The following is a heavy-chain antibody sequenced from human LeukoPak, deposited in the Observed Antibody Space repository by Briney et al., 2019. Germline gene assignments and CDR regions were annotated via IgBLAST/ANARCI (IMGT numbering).Heavy chain of an antibody. CDR2: IIPILGIA. J-gene: IGHJ5*02. D-gene: IGHD3-10*01. CDR3: ASSGRTMNWFDP. CDR1: RGTFSSYT. V-gene: IGHV1-69*02. Sequence: SVKVSCKASRGTFSSYTISWVRQAPGQGLEWMGRIIPILGIANYAQKFQGRVTITADKSTSTAYMELSSLRSEDTAVYYCASSGRTMNWFDPWGQGTLVTVSS.